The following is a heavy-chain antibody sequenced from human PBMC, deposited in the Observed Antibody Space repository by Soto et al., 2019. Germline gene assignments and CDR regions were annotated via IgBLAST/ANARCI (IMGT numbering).Heavy chain of an antibody. CDR2: IFYSGST. J-gene: IGHJ4*02. CDR1: GGSISSGVYY. Sequence: QVQLQESGPGLVKHSQTLSLTCTVSGGSISSGVYYWSWIRQHPGKGLEWIGYIFYSGSTYYNPSLKSRVTISVDTSKNQFSLKLSSVTAADTAVYYCATYGSGTYKPTTFDYWGQGTLVTVSS. CDR3: ATYGSGTYKPTTFDY. V-gene: IGHV4-31*03. D-gene: IGHD3-10*01.